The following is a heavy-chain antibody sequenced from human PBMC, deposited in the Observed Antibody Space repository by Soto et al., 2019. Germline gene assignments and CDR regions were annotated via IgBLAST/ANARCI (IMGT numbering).Heavy chain of an antibody. Sequence: SETLSLTFTVSGGSVSSGSYYWSWIRQPPGKGLEWIGYIYYSGSTNYNPSLKSRVTISVDTSKNQFSLKLSSVTAADTAVYYCARETQRDDAFDIWGQGTMVT. CDR2: IYYSGST. CDR3: ARETQRDDAFDI. J-gene: IGHJ3*02. CDR1: GGSVSSGSYY. V-gene: IGHV4-61*01.